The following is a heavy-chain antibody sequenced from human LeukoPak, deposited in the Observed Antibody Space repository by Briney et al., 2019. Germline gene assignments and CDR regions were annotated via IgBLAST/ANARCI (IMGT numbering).Heavy chain of an antibody. CDR2: IWYDGSNK. CDR1: GFTSTIYA. D-gene: IGHD3-22*01. V-gene: IGHV3-33*01. J-gene: IGHJ4*02. CDR3: ARASYYYDSSGYYYFDY. Sequence: CLRPSCAPSGFTSTIYAIGWVRHAPGKGLGWVAVIWYDGSNKYYGDSVKVPFTISRDNAKNSLYLQMNSLRAGDTAVYYSARASYYYDSSGYYYFDYWGQGTLVTVSS.